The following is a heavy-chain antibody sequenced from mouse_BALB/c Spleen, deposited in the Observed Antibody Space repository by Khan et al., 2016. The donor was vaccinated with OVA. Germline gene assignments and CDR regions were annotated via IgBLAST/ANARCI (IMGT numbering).Heavy chain of an antibody. Sequence: QVQLQQSGAELVRPGASVNLSCKTSGYIFTSYWIHWVKQRSGQGLEWIARIYPGTNNTYYNEKLKDKATLTADKSSSTVYMKLSSLKSEDSAVYFCAREEAVYYFDYWGQGTTLTVSS. CDR3: AREEAVYYFDY. D-gene: IGHD3-3*01. CDR1: GYIFTSYW. CDR2: IYPGTNNT. J-gene: IGHJ2*01. V-gene: IGHV1S132*01.